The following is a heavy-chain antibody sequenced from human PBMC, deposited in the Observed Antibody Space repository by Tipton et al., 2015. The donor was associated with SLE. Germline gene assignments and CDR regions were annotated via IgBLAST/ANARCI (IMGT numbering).Heavy chain of an antibody. CDR3: ARDGGLVDY. CDR1: GFTFSSYA. J-gene: IGHJ4*02. Sequence: SLRLSCAASGFTFSSYAVHWVRQAPGKGLEWVAVISYDGSNKYYADSVKGRFTTSRDNAKNSLYLQMNSLRAEDTAVYYCARDGGLVDYWGQGTLVTVSS. V-gene: IGHV3-30*04. CDR2: ISYDGSNK. D-gene: IGHD3-16*01.